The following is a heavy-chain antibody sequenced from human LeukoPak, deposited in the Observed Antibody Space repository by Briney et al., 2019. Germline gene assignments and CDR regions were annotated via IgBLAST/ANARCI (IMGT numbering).Heavy chain of an antibody. Sequence: SETLSLTCTVSGVSISSSSYYWGWIRQPPGKRLEWIGSIYYSGSTYYNPSLKSRVTISVDTSKNQFSLKLSSVTAADTAVYYCARHESAMIVVVITRGGFDYWGQGTLVTVSS. CDR3: ARHESAMIVVVITRGGFDY. CDR1: GVSISSSSYY. D-gene: IGHD3-22*01. V-gene: IGHV4-39*01. CDR2: IYYSGST. J-gene: IGHJ4*02.